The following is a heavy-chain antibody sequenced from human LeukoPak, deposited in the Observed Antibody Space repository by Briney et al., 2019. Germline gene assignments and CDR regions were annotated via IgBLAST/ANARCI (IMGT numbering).Heavy chain of an antibody. Sequence: GGSLRLSCTAPGFTFSDYYMSWIRQTPGKGLEWLSYISTRDNTIQYADSVKGRFTISRDNANISVFLQMNNLRAEDSAIYYCARGARWAYYFDYWGQGSLVTVSS. CDR2: ISTRDNTI. D-gene: IGHD4-23*01. J-gene: IGHJ4*02. CDR3: ARGARWAYYFDY. V-gene: IGHV3-11*01. CDR1: GFTFSDYY.